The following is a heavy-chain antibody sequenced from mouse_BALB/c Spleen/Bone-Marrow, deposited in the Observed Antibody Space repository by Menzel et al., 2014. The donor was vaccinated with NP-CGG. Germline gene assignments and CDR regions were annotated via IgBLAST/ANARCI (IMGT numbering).Heavy chain of an antibody. D-gene: IGHD2-4*01. Sequence: EVQLQQSGAELAKPGASVKLSCTASGFNIKDTYMHWVKQRPEQGLEWIGRIDPANGNTKYDPKFQGKATITADTSSNTAYLQLSSLTSEDTAVYYCARGYYDYDLDYWGQGTTLTVSS. V-gene: IGHV14-3*02. CDR1: GFNIKDTY. CDR3: ARGYYDYDLDY. CDR2: IDPANGNT. J-gene: IGHJ2*01.